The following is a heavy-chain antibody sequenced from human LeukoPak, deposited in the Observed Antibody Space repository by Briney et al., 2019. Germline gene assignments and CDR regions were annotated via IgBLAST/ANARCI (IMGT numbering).Heavy chain of an antibody. CDR3: ARLGSQGGVAALDY. D-gene: IGHD6-25*01. V-gene: IGHV3-74*01. CDR1: GFSFSGHW. J-gene: IGHJ4*02. Sequence: GGSLRLSCTASGFSFSGHWMHWARQLPGKGLVWVSRISPTGSTTSYADSVKGRFTISRDNAKNTLYLQMNSLRAEDTAVYYCARLGSQGGVAALDYWGQGTLVTVSS. CDR2: ISPTGSTT.